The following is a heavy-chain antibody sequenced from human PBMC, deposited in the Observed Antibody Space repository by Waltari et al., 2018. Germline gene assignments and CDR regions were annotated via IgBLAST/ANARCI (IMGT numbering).Heavy chain of an antibody. Sequence: QLQLQESGPGLVKPSETLSLTCTVSGGSISSSSYYWGWIRQPPGKGLEWIGSIYYSGSTYYNPSLKSRVTISVDTSNNQFSLKLSSVTAADTAVYYCARQGVYAVDYWGQGTLVTVSS. D-gene: IGHD2-8*01. CDR2: IYYSGST. CDR3: ARQGVYAVDY. CDR1: GGSISSSSYY. V-gene: IGHV4-39*01. J-gene: IGHJ4*02.